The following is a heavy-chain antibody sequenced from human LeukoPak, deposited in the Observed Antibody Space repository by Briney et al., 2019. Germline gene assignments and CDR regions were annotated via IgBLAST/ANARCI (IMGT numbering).Heavy chain of an antibody. J-gene: IGHJ4*02. V-gene: IGHV4-39*07. CDR2: IYYSGST. D-gene: IGHD7-27*01. CDR3: ARALGLGTIDY. Sequence: SETLSLTCTVSGGSISSGSYYWGWIRQPPGKGLEWIGSIYYSGSTYYNPSLKSRVTISVDTSKNQFSLKLSSVTAADTAVYYCARALGLGTIDYWGQGTLVTVSS. CDR1: GGSISSGSYY.